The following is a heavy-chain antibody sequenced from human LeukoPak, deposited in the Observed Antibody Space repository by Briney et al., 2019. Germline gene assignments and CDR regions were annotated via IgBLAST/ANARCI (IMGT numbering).Heavy chain of an antibody. J-gene: IGHJ4*01. CDR1: GFTFSSYS. V-gene: IGHV3-7*01. Sequence: RGSLRLSCAASGFTFSSYSMNWVRQAPGKGLEWVANIKQDGSETTYADSVRGRFTIFRDNAKDSVYLQMNSLRAEDSATYYCVREGFYFFDFWGQGTLVTVSS. CDR3: VREGFYFFDF. CDR2: IKQDGSET.